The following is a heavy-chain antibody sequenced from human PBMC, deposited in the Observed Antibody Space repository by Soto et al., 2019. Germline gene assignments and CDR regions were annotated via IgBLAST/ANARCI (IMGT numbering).Heavy chain of an antibody. CDR2: INPNSGGT. CDR3: ARNHWPEGDCSSTSCPWGAFDI. Sequence: GASVKVSCKASGYTFTGYYMHWVRQAPGQGLEWMGWINPNSGGTNYAQKFQGWVTMTRDTSISTAYMELSGLRSDDTAVYYCARNHWPEGDCSSTSCPWGAFDIRGQGTMVTVSS. V-gene: IGHV1-2*04. D-gene: IGHD2-2*01. J-gene: IGHJ3*02. CDR1: GYTFTGYY.